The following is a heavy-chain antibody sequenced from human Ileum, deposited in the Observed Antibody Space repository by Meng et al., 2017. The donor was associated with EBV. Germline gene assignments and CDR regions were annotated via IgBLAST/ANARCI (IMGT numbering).Heavy chain of an antibody. Sequence: VELQESGPRLVRPLGTLSLTCTVSGDSFSGSYWWSWVRQSPEKGLEWIGEVYPSGTPYYNPSLKSRVTISLDKSRNQFSLNLIHVTAADAAVYYCARDAFQYASGIPAHWGQGTLVTVSS. D-gene: IGHD3-16*01. J-gene: IGHJ4*02. CDR1: GDSFSGSYW. V-gene: IGHV4-4*02. CDR2: VYPSGTP. CDR3: ARDAFQYASGIPAH.